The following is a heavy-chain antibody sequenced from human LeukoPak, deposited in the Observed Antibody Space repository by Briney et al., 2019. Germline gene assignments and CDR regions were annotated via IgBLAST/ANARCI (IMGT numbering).Heavy chain of an antibody. D-gene: IGHD1-26*01. Sequence: GGSLRLSCAASAFTFNTYWMHWVRQVPGRGLEWVSRINGDESSTNYADSVKGRFAISRDNAKDTLYLHMNSLTAEDTAVYYCARGAKWAYYFDYWGQGTLVTVSS. CDR3: ARGAKWAYYFDY. CDR2: INGDESST. J-gene: IGHJ4*02. V-gene: IGHV3-74*01. CDR1: AFTFNTYW.